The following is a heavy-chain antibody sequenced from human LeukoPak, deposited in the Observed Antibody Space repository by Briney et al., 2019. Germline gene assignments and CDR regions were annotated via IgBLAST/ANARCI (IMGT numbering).Heavy chain of an antibody. CDR1: GGTFSSYA. Sequence: SVKVSCKASGGTFSSYAISWVRQAPGQGLEWMGGIIPIFGTANYAQKFQGRVTITADKSTSTAYMELSSLRSGDTAVYYCARDGPKRDFDYWGQGTLVTVSS. V-gene: IGHV1-69*06. CDR3: ARDGPKRDFDY. J-gene: IGHJ4*02. CDR2: IIPIFGTA. D-gene: IGHD6-25*01.